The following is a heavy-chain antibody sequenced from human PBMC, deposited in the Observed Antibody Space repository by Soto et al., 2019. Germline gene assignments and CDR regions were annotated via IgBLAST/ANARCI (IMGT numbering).Heavy chain of an antibody. V-gene: IGHV1-69*01. J-gene: IGHJ6*02. D-gene: IGHD6-19*01. Sequence: QVQLVQSGAEVKKPGSSVKVSCKASGGTFSSYAISWVRQAPGQGLEWMGGIIPIFGTANYAQKFQGRVTITADESTSTAYMELSSLRSEDTAVYYCAGDSPGQQWLVPGGYYYYGMDVWGQGTTVTVSS. CDR2: IIPIFGTA. CDR3: AGDSPGQQWLVPGGYYYYGMDV. CDR1: GGTFSSYA.